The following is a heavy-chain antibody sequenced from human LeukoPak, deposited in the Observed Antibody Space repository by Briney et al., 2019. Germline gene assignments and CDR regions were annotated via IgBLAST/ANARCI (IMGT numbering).Heavy chain of an antibody. D-gene: IGHD3-22*01. J-gene: IGHJ4*02. V-gene: IGHV3-20*04. CDR2: INWNGGST. Sequence: PGGSLRLSCAASGFTFDDYGMSWVRQAPGKGLEWVSGINWNGGSTGYADSVKGRFTISRDNSKNSLYLQMNSLRTEDTALYYCAKEGRGGYYDGSDYWGQGTLVTVSS. CDR1: GFTFDDYG. CDR3: AKEGRGGYYDGSDY.